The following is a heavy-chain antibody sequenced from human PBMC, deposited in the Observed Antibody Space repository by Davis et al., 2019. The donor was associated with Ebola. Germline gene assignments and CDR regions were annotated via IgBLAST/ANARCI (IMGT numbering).Heavy chain of an antibody. CDR1: GGSISSSIYY. CDR3: ARDQLGIGYYFDY. J-gene: IGHJ4*02. V-gene: IGHV4-39*07. CDR2: IYYSGNT. D-gene: IGHD7-27*01. Sequence: PSETLSLTCTVSGGSISSSIYYWGWIRQPPGKGLEWIGSIYYSGNTYYNPSLKSRVTISVDTSKNQVSLKLSSVTTADTAVYYCARDQLGIGYYFDYWGQGTLVTVSS.